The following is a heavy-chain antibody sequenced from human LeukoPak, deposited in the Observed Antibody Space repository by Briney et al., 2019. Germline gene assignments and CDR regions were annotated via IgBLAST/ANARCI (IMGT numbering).Heavy chain of an antibody. D-gene: IGHD3-22*01. V-gene: IGHV4-31*03. CDR3: ARGYYYDSSGYYYVDYYFDY. J-gene: IGHJ4*02. Sequence: SETLSLTCTVSGDSISSGGYYWSWIRQHPGKGLEWIGYIYYSGSTYYNPSLKSRVTISVDTSKNQFSLKLTSVTAADTAVYYCARGYYYDSSGYYYVDYYFDYWGQGTLVTVSS. CDR2: IYYSGST. CDR1: GDSISSGGYY.